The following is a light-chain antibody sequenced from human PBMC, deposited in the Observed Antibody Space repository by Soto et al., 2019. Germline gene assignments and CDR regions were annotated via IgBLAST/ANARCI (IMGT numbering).Light chain of an antibody. CDR1: SSDVGSYNL. Sequence: QSALTQPASVSGSPGQSITISCTGTSSDVGSYNLVSWYQQHPGKAPKLMIYEGSKRPSGVSNRFSGSKSGNTASLTISGLHAGDEADYYCCSYAGSSTDVVFGGGTKLTVL. J-gene: IGLJ2*01. CDR2: EGS. CDR3: CSYAGSSTDVV. V-gene: IGLV2-23*01.